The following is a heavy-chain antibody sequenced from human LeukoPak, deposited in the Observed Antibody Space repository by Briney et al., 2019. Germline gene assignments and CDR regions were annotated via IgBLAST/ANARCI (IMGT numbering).Heavy chain of an antibody. J-gene: IGHJ4*02. CDR3: ARGGSYGGYHSY. Sequence: GGSLRLSCEASGFTFSTFAMIWVRQPPGKGLEWVSSIFPSGGEIHYADSVRGRFTISRDNSKSTLYLQMNSLRAEDTALYYCARGGSYGGYHSYWGQGTLVTVSS. V-gene: IGHV3-23*01. CDR1: GFTFSTFA. D-gene: IGHD4-23*01. CDR2: IFPSGGEI.